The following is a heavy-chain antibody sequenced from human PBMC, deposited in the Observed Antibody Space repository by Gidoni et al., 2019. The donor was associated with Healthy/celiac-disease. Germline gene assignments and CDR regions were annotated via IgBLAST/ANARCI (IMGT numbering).Heavy chain of an antibody. J-gene: IGHJ3*02. CDR1: GFTFSSYA. Sequence: EVQLLESGGGLVQPGGSLRLSCAASGFTFSSYAMSWVRQAPGKGLEWVSAISGSGGSTYYADSVKGRFTISRDNSKNTLYLQMNSLRAEDTAVYYCAKDIDYGDYARFFYDAFDIWGQGTMVTVSS. V-gene: IGHV3-23*01. D-gene: IGHD4-17*01. CDR2: ISGSGGST. CDR3: AKDIDYGDYARFFYDAFDI.